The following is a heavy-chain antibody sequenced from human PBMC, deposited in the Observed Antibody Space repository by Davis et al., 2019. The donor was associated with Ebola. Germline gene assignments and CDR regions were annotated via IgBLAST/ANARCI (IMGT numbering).Heavy chain of an antibody. D-gene: IGHD4-23*01. CDR3: ARHLSYGGNPGKYYFDF. CDR1: GASISNYY. CDR2: IYYSGSS. V-gene: IGHV4-59*08. Sequence: MPSETLSLTCTVSGASISNYYWSWIRQPPGKGLEWIGYIYYSGSSNYNPSLKSRVTISVATSKNQFSLKLTPRTAADTAVYFCARHLSYGGNPGKYYFDFWGQGTLVNVSS. J-gene: IGHJ4*02.